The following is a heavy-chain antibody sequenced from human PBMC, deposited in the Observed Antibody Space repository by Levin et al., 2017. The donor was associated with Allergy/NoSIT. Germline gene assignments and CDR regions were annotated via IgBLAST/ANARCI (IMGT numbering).Heavy chain of an antibody. J-gene: IGHJ4*02. D-gene: IGHD5-12*01. CDR3: ARGSGYSGYEYPYGDYYYFDY. V-gene: IGHV4-61*01. Sequence: NASETLSLTCTVSGGSVSSGSYYWSWIRQPPGKGLEWIGYIYYSGSTNYNPSLKSRVTISVDTSKNQFSLKLSSVTAADTAVYYCARGSGYSGYEYPYGDYYYFDYWGQGTLVTVSS. CDR2: IYYSGST. CDR1: GGSVSSGSYY.